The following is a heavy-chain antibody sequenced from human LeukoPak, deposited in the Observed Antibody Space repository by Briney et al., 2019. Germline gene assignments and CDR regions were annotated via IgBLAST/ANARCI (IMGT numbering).Heavy chain of an antibody. CDR3: ARGPPWYYYGSGRPYYFDY. Sequence: PSETLSLTCAVSGGSISSGGYSWSWIRQPPGKGLEWIGYIYHSGSTYYNPSLKSRVTISVDTSKDQFSLKLSSVTAADTAVYYCARGPPWYYYGSGRPYYFDYWGQGTLVTVSS. CDR1: GGSISSGGYS. CDR2: IYHSGST. D-gene: IGHD3-10*01. J-gene: IGHJ4*02. V-gene: IGHV4-30-2*01.